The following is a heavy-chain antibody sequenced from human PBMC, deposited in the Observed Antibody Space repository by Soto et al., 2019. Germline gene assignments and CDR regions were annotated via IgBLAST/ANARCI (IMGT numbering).Heavy chain of an antibody. D-gene: IGHD1-26*01. Sequence: PGGSLRLSCAASGFTFGNYAMHWVRQAPGKGLEWVAVTSVDGSDKYNADSVKGRFTISRDNSKNTLYLQMSSLRPEDTGVYFCARAVGMTTVNLDDWGQGTLVTVSS. CDR1: GFTFGNYA. V-gene: IGHV3-30*04. CDR2: TSVDGSDK. J-gene: IGHJ4*02. CDR3: ARAVGMTTVNLDD.